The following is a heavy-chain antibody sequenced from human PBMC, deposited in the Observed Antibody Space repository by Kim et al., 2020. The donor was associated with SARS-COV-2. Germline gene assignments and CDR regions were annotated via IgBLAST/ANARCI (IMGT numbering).Heavy chain of an antibody. D-gene: IGHD2-15*01. CDR1: GFAIGGYW. V-gene: IGHV3-7*01. Sequence: GGSLRLSCAASGFAIGGYWMAWLRQFPGKGLEWVANIKPDGSLKFYVDSVEGRFTVSRDNVKNSVYLQMDGLRPEDTAVNYCARDDGFRSIVHWGPGILV. J-gene: IGHJ4*02. CDR3: ARDDGFRSIVH. CDR2: IKPDGSLK.